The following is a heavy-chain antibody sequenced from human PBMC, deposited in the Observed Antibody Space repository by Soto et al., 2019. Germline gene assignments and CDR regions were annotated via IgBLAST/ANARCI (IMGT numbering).Heavy chain of an antibody. CDR2: IKQDGSEK. J-gene: IGHJ1*01. Sequence: GGSLRLSCAASGFSFTIYYMSWVRQAPGKGLEWVANIKQDGSEKYYVDSVKGRFTISRDNAKNSLYVQMNSLRAEDTAVYYCAIAPTIASAAAAEYIYHRGQRDPVPVSS. D-gene: IGHD6-13*01. V-gene: IGHV3-7*03. CDR1: GFSFTIYY. CDR3: AIAPTIASAAAAEYIYH.